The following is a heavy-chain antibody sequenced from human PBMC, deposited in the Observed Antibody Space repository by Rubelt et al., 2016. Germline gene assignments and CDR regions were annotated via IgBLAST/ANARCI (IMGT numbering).Heavy chain of an antibody. CDR3: ARSPRYDFEDNWFDP. V-gene: IGHV1-46*01. Sequence: QVQLVQSGAEVKKPGASVKVSCKASGYTFTSYYMHWVRQAPGQGLEWMGIINPSGGSTSYAQSFQGRVTRTRDTSTSTVYMELSSLRSEDTAGYYCARSPRYDFEDNWFDPWGQGTLVTVSS. D-gene: IGHD3-3*01. CDR1: GYTFTSYY. CDR2: INPSGGST. J-gene: IGHJ5*02.